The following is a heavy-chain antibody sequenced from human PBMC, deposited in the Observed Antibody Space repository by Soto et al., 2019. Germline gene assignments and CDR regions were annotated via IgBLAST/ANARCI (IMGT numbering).Heavy chain of an antibody. V-gene: IGHV3-7*01. Sequence: EVQLVESGGGLVQPGGSLRLSCAVSGFTFSTYWMSWVRQAPGKGLEWVANIKEDRSEKYYVDSVKGRFTISRDNAKNSLFLQMNSLRVEDTGVYYCVRGGADFDYWGQGTLVTVSS. CDR2: IKEDRSEK. D-gene: IGHD6-13*01. CDR3: VRGGADFDY. J-gene: IGHJ4*02. CDR1: GFTFSTYW.